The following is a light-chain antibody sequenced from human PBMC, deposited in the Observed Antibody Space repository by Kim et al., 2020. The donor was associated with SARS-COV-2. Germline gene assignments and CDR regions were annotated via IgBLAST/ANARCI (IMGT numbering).Light chain of an antibody. CDR3: QVWDRSSDHVI. CDR2: YDK. CDR1: NIETKK. V-gene: IGLV3-21*04. J-gene: IGLJ2*01. Sequence: PEKPAMYIGGGDNIETKKVQWYQQKPGQAPVLVIYYDKDRPSAIPERFSGSNSGNTATLTITRVEAGDEADYFCQVWDRSSDHVIFGGGTQLTVL.